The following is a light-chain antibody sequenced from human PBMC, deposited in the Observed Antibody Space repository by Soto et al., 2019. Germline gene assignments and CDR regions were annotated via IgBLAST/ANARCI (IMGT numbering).Light chain of an antibody. CDR3: QQSYNSPPIT. Sequence: DIQMTQSPFSMSASVADRVTITARTGQSIFSSLTWYQHKPGKAPKLLIYAASTLQSGVPSRFRGSGYGTDFALTISSLTPEDFATYYCQQSYNSPPITFGQGTRLEI. CDR2: AAS. CDR1: QSIFSS. V-gene: IGKV1-39*01. J-gene: IGKJ5*01.